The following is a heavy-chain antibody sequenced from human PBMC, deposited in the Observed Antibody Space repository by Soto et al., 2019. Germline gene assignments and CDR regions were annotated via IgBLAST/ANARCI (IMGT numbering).Heavy chain of an antibody. CDR1: GGTFSSYT. Sequence: SVKVSCKASGGTFSSYTISWVRQAPGQGLGWMGRIIPILGIANYAQKFQGRVTITADKSTSTAYMELSSLRSEDTAVYYCAASKCSGGSCFLNYYYYYMDVWGKGTTVTVSS. CDR3: AASKCSGGSCFLNYYYYYMDV. J-gene: IGHJ6*03. V-gene: IGHV1-69*02. D-gene: IGHD2-15*01. CDR2: IIPILGIA.